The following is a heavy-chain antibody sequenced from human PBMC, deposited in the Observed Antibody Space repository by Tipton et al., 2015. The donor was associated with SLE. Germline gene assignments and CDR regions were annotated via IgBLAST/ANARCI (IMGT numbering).Heavy chain of an antibody. J-gene: IGHJ5*02. CDR2: VHQNGFT. Sequence: TLSLTCAVSGGSISSGSFSWSWIRQPPGKGLEWIGYVHQNGFTYSTPSLRSRVTISMDKSNNHFSLKLSSVTAADTAVYYCARLGYCTGDTVCFTGIDQWGQGTLVTVSS. CDR1: GGSISSGSFS. CDR3: ARLGYCTGDTVCFTGIDQ. V-gene: IGHV4-30-2*01. D-gene: IGHD2-8*02.